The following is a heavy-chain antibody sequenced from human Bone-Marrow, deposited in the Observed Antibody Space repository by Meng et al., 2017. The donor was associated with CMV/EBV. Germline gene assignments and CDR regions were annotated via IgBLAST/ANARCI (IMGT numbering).Heavy chain of an antibody. CDR1: SLTSYW. J-gene: IGHJ4*02. CDR2: IYPGDSDT. CDR3: ARRRTSDYGDYEDYFDY. V-gene: IGHV5-51*01. D-gene: IGHD4-17*01. Sequence: SLTSYWTGWVRQMPGKGLDWMGVIYPGDSDTRYSPSFQGQVTISADKSISTAYLQWSSLKASDTAMYYCARRRTSDYGDYEDYFDYWGQGTLVTVSS.